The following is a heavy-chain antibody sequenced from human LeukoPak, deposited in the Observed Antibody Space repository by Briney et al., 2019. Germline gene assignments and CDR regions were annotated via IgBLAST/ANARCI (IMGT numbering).Heavy chain of an antibody. CDR1: GGSISSYY. Sequence: RSSETLSLTCTVSGGSISSYYWSWIRQPAGKGLEWIGRIYTSGSTNYNPSLKSRVTMSVDTSKNQFSLKLSSVTAADTAVYYCAREISSSWIIDYWGQGTLVTVSS. V-gene: IGHV4-4*07. J-gene: IGHJ4*02. CDR3: AREISSSWIIDY. D-gene: IGHD6-13*01. CDR2: IYTSGST.